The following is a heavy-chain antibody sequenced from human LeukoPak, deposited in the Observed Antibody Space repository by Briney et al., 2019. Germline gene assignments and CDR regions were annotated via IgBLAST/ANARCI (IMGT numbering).Heavy chain of an antibody. CDR2: ISYDGSNE. CDR3: ARGLMDWYFDL. J-gene: IGHJ2*01. V-gene: IGHV3-30*03. Sequence: PGGSLRLSSAASGFTFSSYGRYWVRQAPGKGLEWVAVISYDGSNEYYEDSVKGRFTISRDNSKNTLYLQMNSLRAEDTAVYYCARGLMDWYFDLWGRGTLVAVSS. CDR1: GFTFSSYG. D-gene: IGHD2-8*01.